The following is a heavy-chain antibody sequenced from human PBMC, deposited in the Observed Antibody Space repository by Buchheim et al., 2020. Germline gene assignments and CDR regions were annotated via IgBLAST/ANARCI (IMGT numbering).Heavy chain of an antibody. Sequence: QVQLQQWGAGLLKPSETLSLTCGVYGGSLSGYYWSWIRQPPGRGLEWIGEINPSGATYYNPSLKSRVTISEDTSKNQFSLKLSSVTTTDTAVYYCARGLDYAKTGIYWGQGTL. CDR3: ARGLDYAKTGIY. J-gene: IGHJ4*02. D-gene: IGHD4-17*01. CDR2: INPSGAT. V-gene: IGHV4-34*02. CDR1: GGSLSGYY.